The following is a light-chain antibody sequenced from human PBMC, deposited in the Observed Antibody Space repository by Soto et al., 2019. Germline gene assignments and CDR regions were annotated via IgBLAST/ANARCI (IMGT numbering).Light chain of an antibody. CDR3: QRHSSAPHHT. J-gene: IGKJ3*01. CDR2: AAS. CDR1: QDISNY. Sequence: DIQMTQSPSSLSASVGDRVTITCRASQDISNYLAWYQQKPGNIPKLLIYAASTLQSGVPSRFSGSGSGADFTLTTGSPQPEDVATYYCQRHSSAPHHTYGPGTKVDIK. V-gene: IGKV1-27*01.